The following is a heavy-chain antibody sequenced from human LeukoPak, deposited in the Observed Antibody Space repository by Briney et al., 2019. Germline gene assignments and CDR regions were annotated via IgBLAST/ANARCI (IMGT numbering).Heavy chain of an antibody. CDR3: ARENTDYYGSGSYGLR. J-gene: IGHJ4*02. CDR2: INHSGST. Sequence: SETLSLTCAVYGGSFSAYYWTWIRQPPGKGLEWIGEINHSGSTNYNPSLKSRVTISVDTSKNQFSLKLSSVTAADTAVYYCARENTDYYGSGSYGLRWGQGTLVTVSS. CDR1: GGSFSAYY. V-gene: IGHV4-34*01. D-gene: IGHD3-10*01.